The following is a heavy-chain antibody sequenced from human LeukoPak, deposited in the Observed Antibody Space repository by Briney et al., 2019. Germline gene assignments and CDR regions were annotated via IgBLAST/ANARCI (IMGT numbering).Heavy chain of an antibody. V-gene: IGHV3-7*01. CDR1: GFMFTSYW. CDR2: IKEDGSDK. Sequence: PGGSLRLSCAASGFMFTSYWMTWVRQAPGKGLEWVANIKEDGSDKYYADSVKGRFTISRDNAKRSVYLKMNSLRAEDTAVYYCGTSRDTAIEMGGQGTLVTVSS. J-gene: IGHJ4*02. CDR3: GTSRDTAIEM. D-gene: IGHD5-18*01.